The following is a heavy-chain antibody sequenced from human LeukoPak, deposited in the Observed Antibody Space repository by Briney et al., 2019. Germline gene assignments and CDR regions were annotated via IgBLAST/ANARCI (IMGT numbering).Heavy chain of an antibody. CDR3: ARAFRDGYNTGGIDY. V-gene: IGHV4-39*07. D-gene: IGHD5-24*01. Sequence: KTSETLSLTCTVSGGSISSSSYYWGWIRQPPGKGLEWIGSIYYSGSTYYNPSLKSRVTISVDTSKNQFFLKLSSVTAADTAVYYCARAFRDGYNTGGIDYWGQGTLVTVSS. CDR1: GGSISSSSYY. CDR2: IYYSGST. J-gene: IGHJ4*02.